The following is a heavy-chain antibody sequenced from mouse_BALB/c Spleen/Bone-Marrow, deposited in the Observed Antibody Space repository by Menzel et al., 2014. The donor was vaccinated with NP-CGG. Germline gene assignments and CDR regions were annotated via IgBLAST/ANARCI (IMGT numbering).Heavy chain of an antibody. J-gene: IGHJ2*01. D-gene: IGHD2-4*01. CDR1: GFTFSAYS. CDR2: LSSGGHDT. CDR3: SKDGGYDYSYYFDY. V-gene: IGHV5-6-4*01. Sequence: EVMLVESGGGLVKPGGSLKLSCAASGFTFSAYSMSWVRQTPEKRLEWVATLSSGGHDTFYPDSVKGRFTISRDNAKNTLYLQMSSLKSEDTAMYYCSKDGGYDYSYYFDYWGQGTTLTVSS.